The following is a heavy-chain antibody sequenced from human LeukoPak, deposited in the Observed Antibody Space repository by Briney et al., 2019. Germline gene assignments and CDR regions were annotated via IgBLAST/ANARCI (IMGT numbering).Heavy chain of an antibody. CDR2: ISTYNGNT. V-gene: IGHV1-18*01. D-gene: IGHD2-21*02. J-gene: IGHJ5*02. CDR3: ARTAIGENWFDP. Sequence: ASVKVSCKASGYTFTSYGISWVRQAPGQGLEWMGWISTYNGNTNYAQKLQGRVTMTTDTSTSTAYMELRSLRSDDTAVYYCARTAIGENWFDPWGQGTLVTVSS. CDR1: GYTFTSYG.